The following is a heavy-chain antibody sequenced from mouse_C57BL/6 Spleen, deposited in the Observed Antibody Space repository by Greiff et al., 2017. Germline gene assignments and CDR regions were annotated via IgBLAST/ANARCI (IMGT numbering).Heavy chain of an antibody. CDR1: GYTFTSYD. J-gene: IGHJ3*01. CDR3: ARDAYGSSFAY. V-gene: IGHV1-85*01. D-gene: IGHD1-1*01. Sequence: QVQLQQSGPELVKPGASVQLSCKASGYTFTSYDINWVKQRPGQGLEWIGWIYPRDGSTKYNEKFKGKATLTVDTSSSTAYMELHSLTSEDSAVYFCARDAYGSSFAYWGQGTLVTVSA. CDR2: IYPRDGST.